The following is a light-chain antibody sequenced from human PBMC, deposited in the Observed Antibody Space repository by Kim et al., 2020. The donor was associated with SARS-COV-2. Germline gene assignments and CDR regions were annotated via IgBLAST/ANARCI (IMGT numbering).Light chain of an antibody. CDR3: QQYDNLPT. CDR2: DAS. CDR1: QDISNY. V-gene: IGKV1-33*01. Sequence: DIQMTQCPSSLSASVGDRVTITCQASQDISNYLNWYQQKPGKAPKLLIYDASNLETGVPSRFSGSGSGTDFTFTISSLQPEDIATYYCQQYDNLPTFGGGTKVDIK. J-gene: IGKJ4*01.